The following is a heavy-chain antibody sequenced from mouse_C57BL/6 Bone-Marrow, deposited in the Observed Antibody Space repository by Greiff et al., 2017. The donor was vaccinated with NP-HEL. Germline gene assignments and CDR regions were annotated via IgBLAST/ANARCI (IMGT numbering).Heavy chain of an antibody. D-gene: IGHD1-1*01. Sequence: VQLKQSGAELVRPGASVKLSCTASGFNIKDDYMHWVKQRPEQGLEWIGWIDPENGDTEYASKFQGKATITADTSSNTAYLQLSSLTSEETAVYYCTALTTVVGAMDYWGQGTSVTVSS. CDR3: TALTTVVGAMDY. CDR1: GFNIKDDY. V-gene: IGHV14-4*01. CDR2: IDPENGDT. J-gene: IGHJ4*01.